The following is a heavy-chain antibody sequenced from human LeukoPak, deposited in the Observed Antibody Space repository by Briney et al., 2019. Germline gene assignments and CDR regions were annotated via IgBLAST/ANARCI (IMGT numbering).Heavy chain of an antibody. CDR1: GFTFSSYA. CDR3: AKDPLWGGSSWRY. V-gene: IGHV3-23*01. CDR2: ISGSGGST. J-gene: IGHJ4*02. Sequence: GGFLRLSCAASGFTFSSYAMSWVRQAPGKGLEWVSAISGSGGSTYYADSVKGRFTISRDNSKNTLYLQMNSLRAEDTAVYYCAKDPLWGGSSWRYWGQGTLVTVSS. D-gene: IGHD6-13*01.